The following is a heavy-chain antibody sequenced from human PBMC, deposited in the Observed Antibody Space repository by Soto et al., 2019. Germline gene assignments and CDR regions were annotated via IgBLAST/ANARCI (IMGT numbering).Heavy chain of an antibody. V-gene: IGHV3-9*01. Sequence: GGSLRRSCAASGFTFDDYAMHWVRQAPGKGLEWVSGISWNSDNIGYADSVKGRFTISRDNVKNSLYLQMNSLRAEDTALYYCAKDLYSNYGDAFDIWGQGTMVTVSS. CDR3: AKDLYSNYGDAFDI. CDR1: GFTFDDYA. J-gene: IGHJ3*02. D-gene: IGHD4-4*01. CDR2: ISWNSDNI.